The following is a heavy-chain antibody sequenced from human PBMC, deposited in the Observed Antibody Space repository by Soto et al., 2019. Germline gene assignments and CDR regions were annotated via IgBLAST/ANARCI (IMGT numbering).Heavy chain of an antibody. J-gene: IGHJ4*02. V-gene: IGHV3-21*01. CDR2: IDGSRTYI. D-gene: IGHD1-26*01. Sequence: GGSLRLSCAASGFTFSSYNMNWVRQAPGKGLEWVSSIDGSRTYIYYADSVKGRFTISIDNAKNSLFLQMNSLRAEDTAVYYCARAWREGFDSWGQGTLVTVSS. CDR1: GFTFSSYN. CDR3: ARAWREGFDS.